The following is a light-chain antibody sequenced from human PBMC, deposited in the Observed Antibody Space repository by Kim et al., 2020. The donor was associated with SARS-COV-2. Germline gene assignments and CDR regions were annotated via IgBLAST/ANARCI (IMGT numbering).Light chain of an antibody. CDR2: DAS. CDR1: QSVSTY. J-gene: IGKJ4*02. V-gene: IGKV3-11*01. CDR3: QQRSNWPPALT. Sequence: PGERATRSCGASQSVSTYLAWYQQKPGQAPRLLIYDASNRATGIPDRFSSSGSGTDFTLTISSLESEDFAVYYCQQRSNWPPALTFGGGTKVDIK.